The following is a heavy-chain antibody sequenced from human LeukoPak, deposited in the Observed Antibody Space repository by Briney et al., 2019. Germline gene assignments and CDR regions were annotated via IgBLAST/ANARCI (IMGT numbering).Heavy chain of an antibody. Sequence: GGSLRLSCAASGFTFSIYAMGWVRQAPGKGLQWVSSITSRGESTWYVDSVRGRFTITRDNSENTLYLQMHSLRAEDTAVYYCARDRPNYYGGDGHYYRRDGDYWGRGTLVSVSS. V-gene: IGHV3-23*01. CDR1: GFTFSIYA. D-gene: IGHD3-10*01. J-gene: IGHJ4*02. CDR2: ITSRGEST. CDR3: ARDRPNYYGGDGHYYRRDGDY.